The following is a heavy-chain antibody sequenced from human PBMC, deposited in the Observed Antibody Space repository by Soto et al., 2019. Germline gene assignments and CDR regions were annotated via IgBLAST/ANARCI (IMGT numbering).Heavy chain of an antibody. D-gene: IGHD2-15*01. CDR1: GGSISSRSW. J-gene: IGHJ3*02. V-gene: IGHV4-4*02. CDR2: IYHSGST. Sequence: QVQLQESGPGLVKPSGTLSLTCGVSGGSISSRSWWSRVRQPPGKGLEWIGEIYHSGSTNYNPSLKSRVTISVDKSKNQFSLKLSSVTAADTAVDYCARVAVSVVAATLGAFDIWGQGTMVTVSS. CDR3: ARVAVSVVAATLGAFDI.